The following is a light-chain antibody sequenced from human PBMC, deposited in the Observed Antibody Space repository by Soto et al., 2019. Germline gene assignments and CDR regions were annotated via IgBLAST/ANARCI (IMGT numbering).Light chain of an antibody. V-gene: IGKV2-28*01. J-gene: IGKJ4*01. CDR2: EAS. CDR3: MQALHPPPT. CDR1: QSLLHSDGYNH. Sequence: DIVMTQAPLSLPVTPGEPSSISCRSSQSLLHSDGYNHLDWYLQKPGQSPQLLIYEASKRASGVPDRFSGSGSGTDFTLKISRVEAEDFGVYHCMQALHPPPTFGGGTKVEIK.